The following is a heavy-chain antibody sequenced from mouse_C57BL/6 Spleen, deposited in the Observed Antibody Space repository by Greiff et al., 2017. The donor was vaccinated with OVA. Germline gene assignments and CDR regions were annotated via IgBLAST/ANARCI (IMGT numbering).Heavy chain of an antibody. J-gene: IGHJ1*03. Sequence: EVMLVESGGGLVQPGGSLSLSCAASGFTFTDYYMSWVRQPPGKALEWLGFIRNKANGYTTEYSASVKGRFTISRDNSQSILYLQMNALRAEDSATYYCARLGITTVRYFDVWGTGTTVTVSS. D-gene: IGHD2-4*01. CDR1: GFTFTDYY. V-gene: IGHV7-3*01. CDR2: IRNKANGYTT. CDR3: ARLGITTVRYFDV.